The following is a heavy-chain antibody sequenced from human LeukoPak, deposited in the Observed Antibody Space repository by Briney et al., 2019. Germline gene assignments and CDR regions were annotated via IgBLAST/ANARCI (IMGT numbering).Heavy chain of an antibody. CDR2: IKEDGSEI. D-gene: IGHD4-23*01. V-gene: IGHV3-7*01. Sequence: TGGSLRLSCAASAFTFSNYWMSWVRQAPGKGLEWVANIKEDGSEINYVDSVKGRFTIFRDNAKNSLYLQMNSLRVDDTAVYYCARDRGYSTFDYWGQGTLVTVSS. CDR3: ARDRGYSTFDY. J-gene: IGHJ4*02. CDR1: AFTFSNYW.